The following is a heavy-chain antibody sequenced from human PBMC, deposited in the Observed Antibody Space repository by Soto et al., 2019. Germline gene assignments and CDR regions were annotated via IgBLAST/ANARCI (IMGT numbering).Heavy chain of an antibody. V-gene: IGHV3-21*01. CDR1: VFSFSTYN. Sequence: GGSLRLSCASSVFSFSTYNMNWVRHSPGKGPEWVSSIDTSSSPLYTYYTDSVKGRFTISRDNARSSLYLQMNSLRAEDTAVYYCARGQKWNPLPFEYLGQGSLVIVSS. CDR3: ARGQKWNPLPFEY. D-gene: IGHD1-26*01. CDR2: IDTSSSPLYT. J-gene: IGHJ4*02.